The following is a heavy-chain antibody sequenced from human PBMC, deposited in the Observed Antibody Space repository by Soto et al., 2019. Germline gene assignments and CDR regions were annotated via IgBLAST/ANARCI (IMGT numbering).Heavy chain of an antibody. D-gene: IGHD3-10*01. J-gene: IGHJ6*02. CDR1: GYTFTSYG. V-gene: IGHV1-18*01. CDR3: ARDLPPGSGQYYYYGMDV. Sequence: QVQLVQSGAEVKKPGASVKVSCKASGYTFTSYGISWVRQAPGQGLEWMGWISAYNCNTNYAQKLQGRVTMTTDTSPSTADMELRSLRSDDTAVYYCARDLPPGSGQYYYYGMDVWGQGSTVTVSS. CDR2: ISAYNCNT.